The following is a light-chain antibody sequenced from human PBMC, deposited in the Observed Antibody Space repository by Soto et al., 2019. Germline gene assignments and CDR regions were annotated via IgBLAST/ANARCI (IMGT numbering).Light chain of an antibody. J-gene: IGLJ1*01. CDR1: KLGDKY. V-gene: IGLV3-1*01. CDR3: QAWDSTTAV. Sequence: SYELTQPPSASVSPGQTASITCSGDKLGDKYACWYQQKPGQSPVLVIYQDTKRPSGIPERFSGSTSGNTATLTISGTQTMDEADYYCQAWDSTTAVFGTGTKLTVL. CDR2: QDT.